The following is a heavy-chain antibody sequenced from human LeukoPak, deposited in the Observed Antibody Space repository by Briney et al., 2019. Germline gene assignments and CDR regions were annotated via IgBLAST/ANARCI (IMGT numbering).Heavy chain of an antibody. V-gene: IGHV3-33*01. Sequence: PGRSLRLSCAASGFTFSSYGMHWVRQAPGKGLEWVAVIWYDGSNKYYADSVKGRFTISRDNTKNSVYLQMSSLRVEDTAVYYCAREVWGPEYWGQGTLVTVSS. CDR1: GFTFSSYG. J-gene: IGHJ4*02. D-gene: IGHD1-14*01. CDR3: AREVWGPEY. CDR2: IWYDGSNK.